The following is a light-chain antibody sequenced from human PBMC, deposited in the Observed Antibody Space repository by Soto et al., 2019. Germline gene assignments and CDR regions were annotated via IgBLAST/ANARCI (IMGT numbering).Light chain of an antibody. CDR3: QQYNSYSGT. CDR2: KAS. J-gene: IGKJ1*01. V-gene: IGKV1-5*03. CDR1: QSISNW. Sequence: DIQMTQSPSTLSASVGDRVTITCRASQSISNWLAWYQQKPGKAPKLLIYKASSLESGVPSRFSGSGSGTEFTLTNSSLQPDDFATYYCQQYNSYSGTFGQGTKVEIK.